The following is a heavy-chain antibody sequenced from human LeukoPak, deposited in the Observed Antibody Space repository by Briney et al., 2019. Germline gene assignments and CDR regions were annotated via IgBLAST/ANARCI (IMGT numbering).Heavy chain of an antibody. CDR2: ISYDGSNK. V-gene: IGHV3-30*18. CDR1: GFTFSSYG. Sequence: SGRSLRLSCAASGFTFSSYGMHWVRQAPGKGLEWVAVISYDGSNKYYADSVKGRFTISRDNSKNTLYLQMNSLRAEDTAVYYCAKGRIVVVPAAFDYWGQGTLVTVS. CDR3: AKGRIVVVPAAFDY. J-gene: IGHJ4*02. D-gene: IGHD2-2*01.